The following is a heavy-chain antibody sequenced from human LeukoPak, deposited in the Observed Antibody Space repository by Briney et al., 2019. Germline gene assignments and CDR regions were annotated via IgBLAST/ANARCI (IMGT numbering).Heavy chain of an antibody. J-gene: IGHJ4*02. V-gene: IGHV3-30*04. CDR1: GFTFSSYA. CDR3: ARVLRLVRGVIDY. CDR2: ISYDGSNK. D-gene: IGHD3-10*01. Sequence: GGSLRLSCAASGFTFSSYAMHWVRQAPGKGLEWVAVISYDGSNKYYADSVKGRFTISRDNSKNTLYLQMNSLRAEDTAVYYCARVLRLVRGVIDYWGQGTLVTVSS.